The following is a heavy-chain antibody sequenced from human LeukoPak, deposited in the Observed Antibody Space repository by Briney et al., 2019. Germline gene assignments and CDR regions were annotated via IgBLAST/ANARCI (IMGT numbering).Heavy chain of an antibody. Sequence: SETLSLTCAVYGGSFSGYYWSWIRQPPGKGLEWIGEINHSGSTNYNPSLKSRVTISVDTSKNQFSLKLSSVTAADTAVYYRARREQQLSRYYYGMDVWGKGTTVTVSS. CDR2: INHSGST. V-gene: IGHV4-34*01. D-gene: IGHD6-13*01. J-gene: IGHJ6*04. CDR1: GGSFSGYY. CDR3: ARREQQLSRYYYGMDV.